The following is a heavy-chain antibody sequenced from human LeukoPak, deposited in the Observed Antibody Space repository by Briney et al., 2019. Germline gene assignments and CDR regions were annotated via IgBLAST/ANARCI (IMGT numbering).Heavy chain of an antibody. V-gene: IGHV5-51*01. J-gene: IGHJ4*02. CDR2: IYPGDSDT. CDR1: GYSFTTYW. CDR3: ARQFRDSSGDYSYYFDY. D-gene: IGHD3-22*01. Sequence: GESLQISCQGSGYSFTTYWIGWVGHMPGRGLEWMGIIYPGDSDTTYSPSFQGQVTISADKSISTVYLQWSSLKVSDTAMYYCARQFRDSSGDYSYYFDYWGQGTLVTVSS.